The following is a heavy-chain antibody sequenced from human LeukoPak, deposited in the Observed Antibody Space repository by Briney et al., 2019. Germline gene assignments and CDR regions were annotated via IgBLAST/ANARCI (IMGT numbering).Heavy chain of an antibody. CDR3: ATSESSSWYRRGQYYFDY. V-gene: IGHV1-24*01. Sequence: ASVKVSCKVSGYTLTELSMHWVRQAPGKGLEWMGGFDPEDGETIYAQKFQGRVTMTEDTSTDTAYMELSSLRSEDTAVYYCATSESSSWYRRGQYYFDYWGQGTLVTVSS. D-gene: IGHD6-13*01. CDR2: FDPEDGET. CDR1: GYTLTELS. J-gene: IGHJ4*02.